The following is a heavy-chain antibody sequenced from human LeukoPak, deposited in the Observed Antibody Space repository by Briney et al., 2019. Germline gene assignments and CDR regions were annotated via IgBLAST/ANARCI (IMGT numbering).Heavy chain of an antibody. J-gene: IGHJ4*02. CDR3: AKSDYYDESGHPSSFEY. CDR1: GFPFSSYA. CDR2: VSGSGDTT. V-gene: IGHV3-23*01. D-gene: IGHD3-16*01. Sequence: GESLRLSCAASGFPFSSYAMSWVRQPPGKGLEWVSGVSGSGDTTYYADSVKGRFTISRDNSKNTLYLQMDSLRAEDAAVYHCAKSDYYDESGHPSSFEYWGQGTLVTVSS.